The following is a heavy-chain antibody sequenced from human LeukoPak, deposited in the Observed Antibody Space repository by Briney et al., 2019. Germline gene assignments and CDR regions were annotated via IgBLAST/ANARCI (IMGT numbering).Heavy chain of an antibody. Sequence: GGSLRLSCVASGFTFSSYAMSWVRQAPGKGLEWVSAISGSGGTTYYADSVKGRFTIFRDNSKNTLYLQMNSLRAEDTAVYYCANLGYYSDFDYWGQGTLVTVSS. CDR1: GFTFSSYA. CDR3: ANLGYYSDFDY. D-gene: IGHD3-3*01. CDR2: ISGSGGTT. V-gene: IGHV3-23*01. J-gene: IGHJ4*02.